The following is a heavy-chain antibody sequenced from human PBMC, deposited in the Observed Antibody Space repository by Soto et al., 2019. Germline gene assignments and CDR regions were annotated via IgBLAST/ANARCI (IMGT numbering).Heavy chain of an antibody. V-gene: IGHV4-31*03. J-gene: IGHJ5*02. CDR2: IYYGGST. D-gene: IGHD3-3*01. CDR3: ARSGKDENNCFDP. CDR1: GGSISSGGYY. Sequence: PSETLSLTCTVSGGSISSGGYYWSWIRQHPGKGLEWIGYIYYGGSTYYNPSLKSRVTISVDTSKNQFSLKLSSVTAADTAVYYCARSGKDENNCFDPWGQGTLVTVSS.